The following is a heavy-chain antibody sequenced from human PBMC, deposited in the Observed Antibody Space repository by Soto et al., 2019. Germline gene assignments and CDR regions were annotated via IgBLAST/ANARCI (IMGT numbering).Heavy chain of an antibody. CDR2: IAADGGAT. V-gene: IGHV1-46*01. CDR3: ARGLYGDEIDP. Sequence: ASVKVSCKASGYSFTTFYMHWVRQAPGQGLEWMGIIAADGGATNYADKFQGRVTMTRDTSTSTVYMELSSLRSDDTAVYYCARGLYGDEIDPWGQGTLVTVSS. J-gene: IGHJ5*02. D-gene: IGHD4-17*01. CDR1: GYSFTTFY.